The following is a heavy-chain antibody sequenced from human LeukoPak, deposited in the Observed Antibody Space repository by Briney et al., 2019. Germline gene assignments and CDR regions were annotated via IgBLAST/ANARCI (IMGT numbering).Heavy chain of an antibody. D-gene: IGHD3-10*01. Sequence: GGSLRLSCAASGFTFDDYAMHWVRQAPGKGLEWVSGISWNSGSIGYADSVKGRFTISRDNAKNSLYLQMNSLRAEDTALYYCAKVGSSHYGISGYFDYWGQGTLVTVSS. CDR3: AKVGSSHYGISGYFDY. CDR2: ISWNSGSI. CDR1: GFTFDDYA. V-gene: IGHV3-9*01. J-gene: IGHJ4*02.